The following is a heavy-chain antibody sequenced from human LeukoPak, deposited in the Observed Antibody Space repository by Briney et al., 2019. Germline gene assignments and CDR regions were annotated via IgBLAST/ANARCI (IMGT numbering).Heavy chain of an antibody. CDR2: MNPNSGNT. V-gene: IGHV1-8*01. J-gene: IGHJ6*02. CDR3: ARAHSSSWYSYYYYYGMDV. Sequence: ASVKVSCKGSGYTFTNYAVHWVRQATGQGLEWMGWMNPNSGNTGYAQKFLGRVTMTRNTSISTAYMELSSLRSEDTAVYYCARAHSSSWYSYYYYYGMDVWGQGTTVTASS. D-gene: IGHD6-13*01. CDR1: GYTFTNYA.